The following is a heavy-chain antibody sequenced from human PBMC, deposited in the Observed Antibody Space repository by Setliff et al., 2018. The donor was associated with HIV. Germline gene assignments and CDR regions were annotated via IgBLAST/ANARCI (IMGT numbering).Heavy chain of an antibody. J-gene: IGHJ4*02. CDR3: ARVSSTWFVDS. V-gene: IGHV4-59*01. CDR2: IYLSGST. D-gene: IGHD6-13*01. CDR1: GGSIRSYY. Sequence: TSETLSLTCSVSGGSIRSYYWSWIRQPPGKALEWIGYIYLSGSTHYSPSLKSRVTISADTSKNQISLRLTSVTAADTAVYFCARVSSTWFVDSWGRGTLVTVSS.